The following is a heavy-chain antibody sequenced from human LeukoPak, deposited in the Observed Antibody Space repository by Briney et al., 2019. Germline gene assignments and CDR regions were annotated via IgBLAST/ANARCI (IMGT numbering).Heavy chain of an antibody. CDR3: ARGAPRYYYGSGLYYYYMDV. Sequence: GTSVKVSCKASGYTFTGYYMHWVRQAPGQGLEWMGWINPNSGGTNYAQKFQGRVTITRNTSISTAYMELSSLRSEDTAVYYCARGAPRYYYGSGLYYYYMDVWGKGTTVTVSS. CDR2: INPNSGGT. V-gene: IGHV1-2*02. CDR1: GYTFTGYY. J-gene: IGHJ6*03. D-gene: IGHD3-10*01.